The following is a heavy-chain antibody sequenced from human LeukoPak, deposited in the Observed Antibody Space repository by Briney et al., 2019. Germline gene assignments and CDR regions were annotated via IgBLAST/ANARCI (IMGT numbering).Heavy chain of an antibody. Sequence: ASVKVSCKASGYTFTTHYMHWVRQAPGQGLEWMGWINPNSGGTNYAQKFQGRVTMTRDTSISTAYMELSRLRSDDTAVYYCARGGYDADAFDIWGQGTMVTVSS. CDR3: ARGGYDADAFDI. V-gene: IGHV1-2*02. CDR2: INPNSGGT. J-gene: IGHJ3*02. CDR1: GYTFTTHY. D-gene: IGHD5-12*01.